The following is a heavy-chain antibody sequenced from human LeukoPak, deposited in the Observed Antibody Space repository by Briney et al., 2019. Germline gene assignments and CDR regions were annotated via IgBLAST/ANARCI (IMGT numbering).Heavy chain of an antibody. J-gene: IGHJ3*01. CDR2: IGSSGGST. V-gene: IGHV3-23*01. D-gene: IGHD5-24*01. CDR1: GFNFITAA. CDR3: VKDIQSST. Sequence: GGSLRLSCAASGFNFITAAMTWVRQAPGKGLEWVSLIGSSGGSTYYADSAKGRFTISRDNFNHTLSLQMNSLRVEDTAIYYCVKDIQSSTWGLGTMVTVSS.